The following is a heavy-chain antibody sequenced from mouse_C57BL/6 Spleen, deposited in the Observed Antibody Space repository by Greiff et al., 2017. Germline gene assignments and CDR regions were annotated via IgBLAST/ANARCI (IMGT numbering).Heavy chain of an antibody. CDR2: IDPSDSET. J-gene: IGHJ1*03. CDR1: GYTFTSYW. CDR3: ARVYGSSSYWYFDV. V-gene: IGHV1-52*01. D-gene: IGHD1-1*01. Sequence: VQLQQPGAELVRPGSSVKLSCKASGYTFTSYWMHWVKQRPIQGLEWIGNIDPSDSETHYNQKFKDKATLTVDKSSSTAYMQLSSLTSEDSAVYYCARVYGSSSYWYFDVWGTGTTVTVSS.